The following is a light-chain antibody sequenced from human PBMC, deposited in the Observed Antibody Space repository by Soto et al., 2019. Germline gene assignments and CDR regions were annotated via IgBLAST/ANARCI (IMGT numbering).Light chain of an antibody. CDR2: GAS. CDR3: QQYHNTPIT. CDR1: QSISNY. Sequence: DIQMTQSPSSLSASVGDRVIITCRASQSISNYLNWYQQKPGRAPKVLISGASALQSGAPSRFRDRGSGTDFTLTINRLEPEDFAVYYCQQYHNTPITFGKGTRLENK. J-gene: IGKJ5*01. V-gene: IGKV1-39*01.